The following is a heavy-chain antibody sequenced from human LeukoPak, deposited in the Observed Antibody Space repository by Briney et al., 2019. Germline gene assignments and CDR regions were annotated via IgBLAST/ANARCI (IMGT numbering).Heavy chain of an antibody. CDR2: INTDGSST. CDR3: AAELRYFDWLPHLGAFDM. D-gene: IGHD3-9*01. CDR1: GFTFSSYW. J-gene: IGHJ3*02. Sequence: QTGGSLRLSCAASGFTFSSYWMHWVRQAPGKGLVWVSRINTDGSSTSYADSVKGRFTISRDNAKNTLYLQMNSLRAEDTAVYYCAAELRYFDWLPHLGAFDMWGQGTMVTVSS. V-gene: IGHV3-74*01.